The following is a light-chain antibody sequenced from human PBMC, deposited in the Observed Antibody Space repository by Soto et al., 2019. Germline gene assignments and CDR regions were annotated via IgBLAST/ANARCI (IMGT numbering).Light chain of an antibody. V-gene: IGKV3-20*01. Sequence: EIVLTQSPATLCLSPGERATLSCRASQSVSSSYLAWYQKEPGQAPRLLIYGASSRATGIPDRFSASGSGTDFTLTISRLEPEDSAVYYCQQYGSSPAFGGGPKVDIK. CDR3: QQYGSSPA. CDR2: GAS. CDR1: QSVSSSY. J-gene: IGKJ4*01.